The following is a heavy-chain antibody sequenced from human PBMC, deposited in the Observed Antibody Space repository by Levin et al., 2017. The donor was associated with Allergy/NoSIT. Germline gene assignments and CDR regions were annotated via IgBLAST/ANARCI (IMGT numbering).Heavy chain of an antibody. V-gene: IGHV4-31*03. J-gene: IGHJ6*02. CDR2: IYYSGST. CDR1: GGSISSGGYY. D-gene: IGHD4-11*01. CDR3: ACRSTVPYYYGMDV. Sequence: SETLSLTCTVSGGSISSGGYYWSWIRQHPGKGLEWIGYIYYSGSTYYNPSLKSRVTISVDTSKNQFSLKLSSVTAADTAVYYCACRSTVPYYYGMDVWGQGTTVTVSS.